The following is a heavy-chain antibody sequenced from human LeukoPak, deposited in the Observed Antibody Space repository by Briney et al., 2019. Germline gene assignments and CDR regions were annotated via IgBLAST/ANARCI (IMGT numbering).Heavy chain of an antibody. J-gene: IGHJ6*03. CDR2: INHSGST. CDR3: AGAIKQQLVTLYYYYYMDV. V-gene: IGHV4-34*01. D-gene: IGHD6-13*01. CDR1: GGSFSGYY. Sequence: PSETLSLTCAVYGGSFSGYYWSWIRQPPGKGLEWIGEINHSGSTNYNPSLKSRVTISVDTSKNQFSLKLSSVTAADTAVYYCAGAIKQQLVTLYYYYYMDVWGKGTTVTVSS.